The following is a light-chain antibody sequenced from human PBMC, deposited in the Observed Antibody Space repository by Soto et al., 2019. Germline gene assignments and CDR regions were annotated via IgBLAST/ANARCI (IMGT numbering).Light chain of an antibody. CDR3: AAWDDSLNVPV. V-gene: IGLV1-44*01. CDR2: RNN. J-gene: IGLJ2*01. Sequence: QSLLTQPPSASGTPGQRVTISCSGSSSNIGGNTVDWYQELPQTAPKLLVYRNNQRPSGVPDRFSGSKSGTSASLAISGLQSEDEAGYYCAAWDDSLNVPVFGGGTKVTVL. CDR1: SSNIGGNT.